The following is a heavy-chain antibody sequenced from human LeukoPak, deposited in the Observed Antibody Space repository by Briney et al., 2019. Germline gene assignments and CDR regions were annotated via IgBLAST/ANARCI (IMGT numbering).Heavy chain of an antibody. CDR3: ARDGYHYYYGMDV. V-gene: IGHV3-53*01. Sequence: GGSLRLSCAASGFTFSSYSMNWVRQAPGKGLEWVSVIYSGGNTYYADSVKGRFTISRDNSKNTLYLQMNSLRVEDTAVYYCARDGYHYYYGMDVWGQGTTVTVSS. CDR1: GFTFSSYS. CDR2: IYSGGNT. J-gene: IGHJ6*02.